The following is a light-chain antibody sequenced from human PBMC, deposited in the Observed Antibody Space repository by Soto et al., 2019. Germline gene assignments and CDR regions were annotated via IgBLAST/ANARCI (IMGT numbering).Light chain of an antibody. J-gene: IGLJ1*01. V-gene: IGLV1-51*01. CDR2: DNN. CDR1: SSNIGNNY. CDR3: GTWDSSLSAV. Sequence: QSVLTQPPSVSAAPGQKVTISCSGSSSNIGNNYVSWYQQLPGTAPKLLIYDNNKRPSGIPDRFSGSKSGTSATLGITGLQTGDEADHYCGTWDSSLSAVLGTGTKVTVL.